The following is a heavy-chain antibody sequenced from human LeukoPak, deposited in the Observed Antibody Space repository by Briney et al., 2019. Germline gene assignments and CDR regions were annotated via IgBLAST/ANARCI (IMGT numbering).Heavy chain of an antibody. J-gene: IGHJ6*03. CDR2: TRYDGNYV. V-gene: IGHV3-30*02. Sequence: GGSLRLSCEASGLNLSTYGMHWVRQAPGKGLEWVGFTRYDGNYVKYADSVKGRFTISRDNSKNTLYLQMNSLRAEDTAVYYCAKDTVVVVVAATPYYYYYMDVWGKGTTVTVSS. CDR1: GLNLSTYG. D-gene: IGHD2-15*01. CDR3: AKDTVVVVVAATPYYYYYMDV.